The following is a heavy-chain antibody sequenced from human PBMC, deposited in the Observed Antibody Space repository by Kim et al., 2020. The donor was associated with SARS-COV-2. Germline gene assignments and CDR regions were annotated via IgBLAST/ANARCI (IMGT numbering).Heavy chain of an antibody. D-gene: IGHD3-10*01. V-gene: IGHV2-5*01. Sequence: SGPTLVNPTQTLTLTCTFSGFSLSTSGVGVGWIRQPPGKALEWLALIYWNDDKRYSPSLKSRLTITKDTSKNQVVLTMTNMDPVDTATYYCAQYRPLYYYGSGSLTTFWYFDLWGRGTLVTVSS. CDR3: AQYRPLYYYGSGSLTTFWYFDL. J-gene: IGHJ2*01. CDR1: GFSLSTSGVG. CDR2: IYWNDDK.